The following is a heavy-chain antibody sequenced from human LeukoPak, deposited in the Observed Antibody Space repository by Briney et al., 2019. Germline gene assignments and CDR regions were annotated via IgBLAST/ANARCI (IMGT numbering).Heavy chain of an antibody. Sequence: GGSLRLSCAASGFTFSSYWMHWVRQAPGKGLVWVSYISSSGSTIYYADSVKGRFTISRDNAKNSLYLQMNSLRAEDTAVYYCAELGITMIGGVWGKGTTVTISS. V-gene: IGHV3-48*04. D-gene: IGHD3-10*02. J-gene: IGHJ6*04. CDR1: GFTFSSYW. CDR3: AELGITMIGGV. CDR2: ISSSGSTI.